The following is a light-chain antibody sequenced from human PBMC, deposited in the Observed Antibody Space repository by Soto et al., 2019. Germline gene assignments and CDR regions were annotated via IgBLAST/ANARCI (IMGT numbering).Light chain of an antibody. J-gene: IGLJ1*01. V-gene: IGLV2-8*01. CDR3: CSYAGSYDYV. Sequence: QSALTQPASVSGSPGQSITISCTGTSSDVGGYKYVSWYQQHPGKVPKLMIYEVSKRPSGVPDRFSGSKSGNTASLTISGLQAEDEADYYCCSYAGSYDYVFGTGTKLTVL. CDR2: EVS. CDR1: SSDVGGYKY.